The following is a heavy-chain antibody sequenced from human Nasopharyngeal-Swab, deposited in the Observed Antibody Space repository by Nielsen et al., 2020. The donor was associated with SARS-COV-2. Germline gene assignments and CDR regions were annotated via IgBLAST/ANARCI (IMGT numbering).Heavy chain of an antibody. CDR3: ARGEYSSGWGYYYYYGMDV. Sequence: SETLSLTFAVYGGYFSGYYWSWIRQATGKGLEWVGEINHSGSTNYNPSLKRRVNISVDTSNNQFSLKLSSVTAADTAVYYCARGEYSSGWGYYYYYGMDVWGQGTTVTVSS. D-gene: IGHD6-19*01. V-gene: IGHV4-34*01. CDR2: INHSGST. J-gene: IGHJ6*02. CDR1: GGYFSGYY.